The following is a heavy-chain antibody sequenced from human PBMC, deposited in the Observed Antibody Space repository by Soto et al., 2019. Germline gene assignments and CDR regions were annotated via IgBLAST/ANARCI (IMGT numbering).Heavy chain of an antibody. CDR3: ASTGWEDHASSYFDY. Sequence: EASVKVSCKASGGTFSSYAISWVRQAPGQGLEWMGGIIPIFGTANYAQKFQGRVTITADESTSTAYMELSSLRSGDTAVYYCASTGWEDHASSYFDYWGQGTLLTVSS. D-gene: IGHD1-26*01. J-gene: IGHJ4*02. CDR2: IIPIFGTA. V-gene: IGHV1-69*13. CDR1: GGTFSSYA.